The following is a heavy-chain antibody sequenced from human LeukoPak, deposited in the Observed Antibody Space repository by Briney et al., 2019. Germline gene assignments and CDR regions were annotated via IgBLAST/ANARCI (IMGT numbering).Heavy chain of an antibody. D-gene: IGHD6-13*01. CDR3: ARQAAGTFYYYYYYMDV. V-gene: IGHV3-20*04. Sequence: GGALRLSCAASGFTFDDYGMSWVRQAPGKGLEWVSGINWNGGSTGYADSVKGRFTISRDNAKNSLYLQVNSLRAEDTALYYCARQAAGTFYYYYYYMDVWGKGTTVTVSS. CDR2: INWNGGST. J-gene: IGHJ6*03. CDR1: GFTFDDYG.